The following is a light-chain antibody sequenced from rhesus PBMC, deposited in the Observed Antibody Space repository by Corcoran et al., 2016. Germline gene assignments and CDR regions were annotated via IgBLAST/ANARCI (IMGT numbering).Light chain of an antibody. V-gene: IGKV1-36*01. J-gene: IGKJ2*01. CDR1: QGISNY. CDR3: LHYNSKPYS. CDR2: AAS. Sequence: DIQMTQSPASLSASVGDRVTITRRASQGISNYLSWYQQKPGKAPKRLIYAASSLDSGVPSRFSGSGSGTEFTLPISSLQPEDFAAYFCLHYNSKPYSFSQGTKIEIK.